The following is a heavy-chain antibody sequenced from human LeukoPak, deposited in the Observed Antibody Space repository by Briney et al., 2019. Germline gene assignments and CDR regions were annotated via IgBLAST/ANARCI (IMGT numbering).Heavy chain of an antibody. J-gene: IGHJ5*02. CDR1: GYSISSGYY. CDR2: IYHSGST. V-gene: IGHV4-38-2*02. D-gene: IGHD3-3*01. CDR3: ARIFDFWSGYYEGGDWFDP. Sequence: SETLSLTCTVSGYSISSGYYWGWIRQPPGKGLEWIGSIYHSGSTYYNPSLKSRVTISVDTSKNQFPLKLSSVTAADTAVYYCARIFDFWSGYYEGGDWFDPWGQGTLVTVSS.